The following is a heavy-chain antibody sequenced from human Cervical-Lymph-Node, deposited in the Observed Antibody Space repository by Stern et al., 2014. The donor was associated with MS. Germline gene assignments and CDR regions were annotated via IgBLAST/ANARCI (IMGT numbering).Heavy chain of an antibody. V-gene: IGHV4-59*08. CDR3: ARLSTAVDF. J-gene: IGHJ4*02. CDR2: ISHSGDT. CDR1: GGSISSRY. Sequence: QVQLVESGPGLVKPSETLSLTCAVSGGSISSRYWGWIRQPPGKGLEWIGLISHSGDTKYNPSLKSRVTISLDTSKNQFSLKVTSGTAADTAVYYCARLSTAVDFWGQGTLVTVSS.